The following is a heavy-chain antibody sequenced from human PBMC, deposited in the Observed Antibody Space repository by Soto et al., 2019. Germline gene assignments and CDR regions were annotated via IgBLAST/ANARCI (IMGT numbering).Heavy chain of an antibody. CDR1: GFTFSSYA. CDR3: AKRSRRITMVRGVIIRDY. Sequence: GGSLRLSCAASGFTFSSYAMSWVRQAPGKGLEWVSAISGSGGSTYYADSVKGRFTISRDNSKNTLYLQMNSLRAEDTAVYYCAKRSRRITMVRGVIIRDYWGQGTLVTVSS. J-gene: IGHJ4*02. CDR2: ISGSGGST. V-gene: IGHV3-23*01. D-gene: IGHD3-10*01.